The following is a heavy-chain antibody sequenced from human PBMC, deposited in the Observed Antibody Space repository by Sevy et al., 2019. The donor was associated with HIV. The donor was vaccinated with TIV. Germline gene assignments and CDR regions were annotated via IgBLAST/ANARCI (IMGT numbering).Heavy chain of an antibody. J-gene: IGHJ3*02. CDR2: TYYMSRWYN. V-gene: IGHV6-1*01. CDR3: ARGAQSAFDI. Sequence: SQTLSLTCAISGDSVSSNNVAWNWIRQSPSRGLEWLGRTYYMSRWYNDYALPVKSRITINPDTSKNQISLQLNSVTPEDTAVYYCARGAQSAFDIWGQGTMVTVSS. CDR1: GDSVSSNNVA.